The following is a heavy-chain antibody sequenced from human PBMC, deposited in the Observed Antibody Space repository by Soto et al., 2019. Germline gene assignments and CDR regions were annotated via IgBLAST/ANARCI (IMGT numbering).Heavy chain of an antibody. V-gene: IGHV1-46*01. CDR3: ARDSQFRGDSSGYHNWYFDL. J-gene: IGHJ2*01. CDR2: INPSGGST. CDR1: GYTFTSYY. Sequence: QVQLVQSGAEVKKPGASVKVSCKASGYTFTSYYMHWVRQAPGQGLEWMGIINPSGGSTSYAQKFQGRVTMTRDTSTSTVYMELSSLRSEDTAVYYCARDSQFRGDSSGYHNWYFDLWGRGTLVTVSS. D-gene: IGHD3-22*01.